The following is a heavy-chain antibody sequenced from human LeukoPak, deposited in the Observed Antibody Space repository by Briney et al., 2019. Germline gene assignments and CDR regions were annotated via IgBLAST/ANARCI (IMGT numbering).Heavy chain of an antibody. CDR3: ARLRVVVGTRGPQWFDH. CDR1: GDSISSYY. D-gene: IGHD1-1*01. CDR2: MYTSGST. Sequence: SGTLSLTCTVSGDSISSYYWSWIRQPAGKGLELIGHMYTSGSTNYNPSLNSRVTMSVDTSKTQLSLKVRSATAADTAVYYGARLRVVVGTRGPQWFDHWGQGTLVTVSS. V-gene: IGHV4-4*07. J-gene: IGHJ5*02.